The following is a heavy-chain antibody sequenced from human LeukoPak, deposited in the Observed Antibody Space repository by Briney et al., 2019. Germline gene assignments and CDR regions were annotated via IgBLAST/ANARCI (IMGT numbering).Heavy chain of an antibody. CDR1: GYTPNDIS. V-gene: IGHV1-24*01. CDR3: AAVSGHYTLLDA. Sequence: ASVKVSCKISGYTPNDISVHWVRQPPGKGLEWMGGVDPDDGQRVYAQRFQGRVTMTEDTSTNTAYMELSRLRSEDTAVYFCAAVSGHYTLLDAWGQGALVTVST. J-gene: IGHJ5*02. D-gene: IGHD4-11*01. CDR2: VDPDDGQR.